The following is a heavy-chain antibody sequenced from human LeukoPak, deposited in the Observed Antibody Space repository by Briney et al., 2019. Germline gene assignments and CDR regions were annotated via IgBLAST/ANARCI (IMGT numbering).Heavy chain of an antibody. CDR3: ARVSVIVPAAILDY. CDR2: INPNSGGT. V-gene: IGHV1-2*02. D-gene: IGHD2-2*02. J-gene: IGHJ4*02. CDR1: GYTFTGSY. Sequence: ASVKVSCKASGYTFTGSYMHWVRQAPGQGLEWMGWINPNSGGTNYAQKFQGRVTMTRDTSLSTAYMELSRLRYHGTAVYYCARVSVIVPAAILDYWGEGGLVTVSP.